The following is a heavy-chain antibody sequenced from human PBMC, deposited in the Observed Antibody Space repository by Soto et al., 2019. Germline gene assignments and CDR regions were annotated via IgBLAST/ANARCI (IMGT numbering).Heavy chain of an antibody. Sequence: ASGGTCGDYGVRWVSQTKGKGLEWVAVISYDGSNKYYADSVKGRFTISRDNSKNTLYLQMNSLRAEDTAVYYCAKEPLAVAGDYYYYYMDVWGKGTTVTVSS. CDR2: ISYDGSNK. V-gene: IGHV3-30*18. D-gene: IGHD6-19*01. CDR3: AKEPLAVAGDYYYYYMDV. CDR1: GGTCGDYG. J-gene: IGHJ6*03.